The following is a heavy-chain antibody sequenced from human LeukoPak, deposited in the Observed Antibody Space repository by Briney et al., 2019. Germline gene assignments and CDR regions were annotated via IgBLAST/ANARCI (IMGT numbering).Heavy chain of an antibody. V-gene: IGHV4-4*07. D-gene: IGHD2-8*02. CDR1: GGSVTNFY. J-gene: IGHJ6*02. CDR3: ARDSPTGGYNSRDSPYFYGLDV. CDR2: TSDTGIT. Sequence: SGTLSLACTVSGGSVTNFYWSWIRQPAGKGLEWIGRTSDTGITNYNPSLERRVTLSADTSKNQFFLKVTSVTAADTAVYYCARDSPTGGYNSRDSPYFYGLDVWGQGTTVTVSS.